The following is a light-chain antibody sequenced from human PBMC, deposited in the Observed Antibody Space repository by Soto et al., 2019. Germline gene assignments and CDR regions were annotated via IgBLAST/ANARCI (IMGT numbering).Light chain of an antibody. Sequence: QSALTQPDSVSGSPGQSITISCTGTSSDVGGYNYVSWYQQHPGKAPKLMIYEVSNRPSEVSNRFSGSKSGNTASLTISGLQAEDEGNYYCSSYTSGSTLVVFGGGTKVTVL. J-gene: IGLJ2*01. CDR1: SSDVGGYNY. CDR3: SSYTSGSTLVV. V-gene: IGLV2-14*01. CDR2: EVS.